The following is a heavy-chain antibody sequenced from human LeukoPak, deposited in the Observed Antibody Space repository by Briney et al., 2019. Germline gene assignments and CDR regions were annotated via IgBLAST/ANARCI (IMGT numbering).Heavy chain of an antibody. V-gene: IGHV4-39*07. CDR2: IYYSGST. D-gene: IGHD2-15*01. CDR3: ARERGSCYWE. J-gene: IGHJ4*02. Sequence: PSETLSLTCTVSGGSISSSSYYWGWIRQPPGKGLEWIGSIYYSGSTYYNPSLKSRVTISVDTSKNQFSLKLSSVTAADTAVYYCARERGSCYWEWGQGTLVTVSS. CDR1: GGSISSSSYY.